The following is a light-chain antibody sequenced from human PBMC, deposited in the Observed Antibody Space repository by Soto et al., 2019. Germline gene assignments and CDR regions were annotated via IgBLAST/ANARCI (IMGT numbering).Light chain of an antibody. V-gene: IGKV1-33*01. CDR3: QQHRNLPIT. Sequence: IQMTQSPSSLSASVGDRVTITCQASQDISNYLNWYQQNAGQAPKVLIHDAFALETGVPSRFSGSGSGTDFTFTIGSLQPEDFATYYCQQHRNLPITFGQGTRLEIK. CDR2: DAF. J-gene: IGKJ5*01. CDR1: QDISNY.